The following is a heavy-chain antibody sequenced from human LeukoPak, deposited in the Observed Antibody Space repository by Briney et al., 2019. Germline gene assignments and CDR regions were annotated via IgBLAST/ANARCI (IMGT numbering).Heavy chain of an antibody. V-gene: IGHV3-21*04. J-gene: IGHJ6*03. CDR1: GFTFSSYS. Sequence: KAGGSLRLSCAASGFTFSSYSMNWVRQAPGKGLEWVSSISSSSSYIYYADSVKGRFTISRDNAKNSLYLQMNSLRTEDTALYYCAKDRYYDFWRGYYMDVWGKGTTVTVSS. CDR3: AKDRYYDFWRGYYMDV. CDR2: ISSSSSYI. D-gene: IGHD3-3*01.